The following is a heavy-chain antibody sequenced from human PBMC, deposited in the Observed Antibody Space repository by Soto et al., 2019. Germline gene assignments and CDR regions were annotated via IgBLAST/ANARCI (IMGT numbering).Heavy chain of an antibody. Sequence: SETLSLTCTVSGGSIRSYCWTWIRQPPGKGLEWLGYIFYSGSTFYNPSLKSRVTISIHTSKSQFSLQLTSVTAADTAVYYCARGAADTAMVDSWGQGTLVTVPQ. CDR3: ARGAADTAMVDS. CDR1: GGSIRSYC. V-gene: IGHV4-59*01. CDR2: IFYSGST. D-gene: IGHD5-18*01. J-gene: IGHJ4*02.